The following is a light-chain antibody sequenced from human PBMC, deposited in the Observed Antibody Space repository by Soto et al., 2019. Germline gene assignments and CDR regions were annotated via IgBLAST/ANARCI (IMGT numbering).Light chain of an antibody. CDR2: DAL. CDR3: QQRASRPPFT. CDR1: ENIRTS. V-gene: IGKV3-11*01. Sequence: EVILTQFPATLSMSPGEGATLSCRASENIRTSLAWYQHRPGQPPRLLIFDALNRATGITPRLSGGGAGTDFTLTISGLEPEDFAVYYCQQRASRPPFTFGGGTKVEIK. J-gene: IGKJ4*01.